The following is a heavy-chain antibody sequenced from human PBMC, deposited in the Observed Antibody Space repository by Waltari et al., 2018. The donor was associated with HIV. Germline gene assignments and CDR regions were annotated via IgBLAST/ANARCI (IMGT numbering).Heavy chain of an antibody. CDR3: ARRRWRTTMVFVVKGGVFDI. CDR2: INHSGKT. Sequence: QVQLQQWGAGLVKPAETLSLNCAVYGGSLNNFFSSFVRQAPGEGFEWIGEINHSGKTDYNPSLKGRVSLSIDPSKKQFYLELTSMTVADTAIYYCARRRWRTTMVFVVKGGVFDIWGQGTEVTVSS. CDR1: GGSLNNFF. D-gene: IGHD2-21*01. V-gene: IGHV4-34*02. J-gene: IGHJ3*02.